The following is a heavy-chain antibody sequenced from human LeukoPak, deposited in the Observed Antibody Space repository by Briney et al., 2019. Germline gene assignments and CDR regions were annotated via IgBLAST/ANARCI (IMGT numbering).Heavy chain of an antibody. J-gene: IGHJ4*02. D-gene: IGHD6-19*01. CDR3: AREAGIAEAGSSDYYSDY. Sequence: GGSLRLSCAASGFSFSRSYMSWVRRAPGKGLEWVAVIYSGGSTQSADSVKGRFTIARDTSKNTLYLQMNSLRAEDTAVYYCAREAGIAEAGSSDYYSDYWGQGTLVTVSS. CDR1: GFSFSRSY. CDR2: IYSGGST. V-gene: IGHV3-66*02.